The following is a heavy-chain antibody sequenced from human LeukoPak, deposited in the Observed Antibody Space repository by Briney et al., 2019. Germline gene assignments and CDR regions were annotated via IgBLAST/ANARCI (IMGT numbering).Heavy chain of an antibody. V-gene: IGHV4-59*01. CDR2: IYYSGST. Sequence: PSETLSLTCTVSGVSISSYYWSWIRQPPGKGLEWIGYIYYSGSTNYNPSLKSRVTISVDTSKNQFSLQLSSVTAADTAVYYCARDVGAVAGGGNDAFDIWGQGTMVTVSS. J-gene: IGHJ3*02. CDR1: GVSISSYY. D-gene: IGHD6-19*01. CDR3: ARDVGAVAGGGNDAFDI.